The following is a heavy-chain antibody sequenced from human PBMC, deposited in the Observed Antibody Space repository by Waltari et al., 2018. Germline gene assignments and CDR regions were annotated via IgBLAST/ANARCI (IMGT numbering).Heavy chain of an antibody. CDR2: IWYDGSNK. V-gene: IGHV3-30*18. CDR1: GFTFSSYG. D-gene: IGHD3-10*01. Sequence: QVQLVESGGGVVQPGRSLRLSCAASGFTFSSYGMHWVRQAPGKGLEWVAVIWYDGSNKYYADSVKGRFTISRDNSKNTLYLQMNSLRAEDTAMYYCAKGSANYYSSETLPYYYMDVWGKGTTVTVSS. J-gene: IGHJ6*03. CDR3: AKGSANYYSSETLPYYYMDV.